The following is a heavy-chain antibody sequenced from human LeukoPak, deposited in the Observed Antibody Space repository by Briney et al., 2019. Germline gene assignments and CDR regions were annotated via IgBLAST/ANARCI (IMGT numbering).Heavy chain of an antibody. CDR2: LTADGSST. D-gene: IGHD1-26*01. Sequence: GGSLRLSCAASGFTLSTYAMYWVRQAQGKGLVWVSRLTADGSSTIYADSVMGRSTVSRDIAKNTLYLEMNSLRAEDTAVYYCARAQLGTPTDCWGQGTLVTVSS. V-gene: IGHV3-74*01. J-gene: IGHJ4*02. CDR1: GFTLSTYA. CDR3: ARAQLGTPTDC.